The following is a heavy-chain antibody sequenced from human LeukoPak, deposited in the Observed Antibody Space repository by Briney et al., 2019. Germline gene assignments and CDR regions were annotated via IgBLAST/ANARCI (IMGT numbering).Heavy chain of an antibody. CDR2: INPNSGGT. V-gene: IGHV1-2*02. CDR1: GYTFTDYY. CDR3: ATDYGDYESGY. J-gene: IGHJ4*02. Sequence: VASVKVSCKASGYTFTDYYMHWVRQAPGQGLEWMGWINPNSGGTDYAQKFQGRVTMTRDTSISTAYMELSRLRSDDTAVYYCATDYGDYESGYWGQGTLVTVSS. D-gene: IGHD4-17*01.